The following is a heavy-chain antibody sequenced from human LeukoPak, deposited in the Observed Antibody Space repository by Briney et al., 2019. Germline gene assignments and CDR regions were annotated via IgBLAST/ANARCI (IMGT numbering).Heavy chain of an antibody. CDR3: ARWQRTSGYGYYYYYGMDV. V-gene: IGHV4-59*11. D-gene: IGHD5-12*01. CDR2: IYYSGST. CDR1: GGSISSHY. Sequence: SETLSLTCTVSGGSISSHYWSWIRQPPGKGLEWIGYIYYSGSTNYNPSLKSRVTISVDTSKNQFSLKLSSVTAADTAVYYCARWQRTSGYGYYYYYGMDVWGQGTTVTVSS. J-gene: IGHJ6*02.